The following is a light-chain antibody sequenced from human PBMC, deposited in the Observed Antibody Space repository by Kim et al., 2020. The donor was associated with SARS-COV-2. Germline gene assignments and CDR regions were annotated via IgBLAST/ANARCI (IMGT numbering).Light chain of an antibody. CDR2: GDK. V-gene: IGLV3-19*01. Sequence: ALGQTVTSTCQGDSLRGYYESWFQQKSGQAPILVIYGDKNRPSGIPDRFSGSGSGNTASLTITGAQAEDEADYYCNSRDSSGNHVLFGGGTKVTVL. CDR1: SLRGYY. J-gene: IGLJ3*02. CDR3: NSRDSSGNHVL.